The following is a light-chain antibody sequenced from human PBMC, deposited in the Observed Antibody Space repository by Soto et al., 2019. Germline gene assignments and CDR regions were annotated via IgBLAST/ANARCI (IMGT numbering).Light chain of an antibody. CDR2: EVT. Sequence: QSALTQPASVSGSPGQSITISCTATNSDVGDYNFVSWFQQHPGRAPKVMIYEVTKRPSVISDRFSGSKSGNTASLTISGLEAEDPATYYCSSYSSTTRWIFGGGTKVTVL. CDR1: NSDVGDYNF. V-gene: IGLV2-14*01. CDR3: SSYSSTTRWI. J-gene: IGLJ3*02.